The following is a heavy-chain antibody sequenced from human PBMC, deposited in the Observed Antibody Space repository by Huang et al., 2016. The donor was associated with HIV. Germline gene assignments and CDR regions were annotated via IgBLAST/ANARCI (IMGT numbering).Heavy chain of an antibody. D-gene: IGHD6-19*01. CDR3: ARVGGVAAGTFGTFDI. Sequence: EVQLVESGGGLVKPGGSLRLSCAASGFTFSSYSMNWVRQAPGKGLEVVSSISSSSSNRYYADSVKGRFTISRDNAKNSLYLQMNSLRAEDTAVYYCARVGGVAAGTFGTFDIWGQGTMVTVSS. V-gene: IGHV3-21*01. J-gene: IGHJ3*02. CDR2: ISSSSSNR. CDR1: GFTFSSYS.